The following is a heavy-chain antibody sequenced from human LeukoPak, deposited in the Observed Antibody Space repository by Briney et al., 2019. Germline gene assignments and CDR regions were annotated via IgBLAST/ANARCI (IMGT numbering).Heavy chain of an antibody. Sequence: SETLSLTCTVSGGSIRSSYYYWGWIRQPPGKGLEWIGEINHSGSTNYNPSLKSRVTISADTSKNQFSLKLSSVTAADTAVYYCARKKNYDFWSGYTKVWFDPWGQGTLVTVSS. V-gene: IGHV4-39*07. D-gene: IGHD3-3*01. CDR3: ARKKNYDFWSGYTKVWFDP. CDR1: GGSIRSSYYY. CDR2: INHSGST. J-gene: IGHJ5*02.